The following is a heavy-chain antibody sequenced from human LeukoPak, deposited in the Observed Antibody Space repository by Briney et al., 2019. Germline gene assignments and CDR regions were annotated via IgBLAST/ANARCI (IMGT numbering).Heavy chain of an antibody. D-gene: IGHD3-3*01. Sequence: AASVKVSCKASGYTFTSYDINWVRQATGQGLEWMGWMNPNSGNTGYAQKFQGRVTMTRNTSISTAYMELSRLRSDDTAVYYCARDSRDFWSVDVWGKGTTVTASS. J-gene: IGHJ6*04. V-gene: IGHV1-8*01. CDR3: ARDSRDFWSVDV. CDR1: GYTFTSYD. CDR2: MNPNSGNT.